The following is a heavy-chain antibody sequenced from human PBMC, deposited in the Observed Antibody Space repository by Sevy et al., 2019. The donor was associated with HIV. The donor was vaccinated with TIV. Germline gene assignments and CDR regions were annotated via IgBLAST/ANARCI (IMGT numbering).Heavy chain of an antibody. Sequence: SETLSLTCTVSGGSISSSSYYWGWIRQPPGKGLEWIGSIYYSGSTYYNPSLKSRVTISVDTSKNPFSLKLSSVTAADTAVFYCARHLGEGYCTGGVCYYRRAPDYWGQGTLVTVSS. D-gene: IGHD2-8*02. CDR1: GGSISSSSYY. J-gene: IGHJ4*02. CDR2: IYYSGST. V-gene: IGHV4-39*01. CDR3: ARHLGEGYCTGGVCYYRRAPDY.